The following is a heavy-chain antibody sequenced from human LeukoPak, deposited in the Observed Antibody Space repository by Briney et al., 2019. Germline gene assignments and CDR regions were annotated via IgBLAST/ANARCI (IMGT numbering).Heavy chain of an antibody. V-gene: IGHV4-38-2*02. CDR3: ARDGSPHYYGSGHKPGYFQH. J-gene: IGHJ1*01. CDR1: GYSISSGYY. CDR2: IYHSGST. Sequence: SETLSLTCTVSGYSISSGYYWGWIRQPPGKGLEWIGSIYHSGSTYYNPSLKSRVTISVDTSKNQFSLKLSSVTAADTAVYYCARDGSPHYYGSGHKPGYFQHWGQGTLVTVSS. D-gene: IGHD3-10*01.